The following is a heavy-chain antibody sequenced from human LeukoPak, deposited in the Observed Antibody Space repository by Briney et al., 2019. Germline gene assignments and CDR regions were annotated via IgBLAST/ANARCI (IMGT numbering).Heavy chain of an antibody. CDR3: ASDSQGGLQGEYYFDY. CDR1: GGTFISYA. J-gene: IGHJ4*02. V-gene: IGHV1-69*05. Sequence: ASVKVSCKASGGTFISYAISWVRQAPGQGLEWRGGIIPIFGTANYAQKFQGRVTITTDESTSTAYMELSSLRSDDTAVYYCASDSQGGLQGEYYFDYWGQGTLVTVSS. D-gene: IGHD5-24*01. CDR2: IIPIFGTA.